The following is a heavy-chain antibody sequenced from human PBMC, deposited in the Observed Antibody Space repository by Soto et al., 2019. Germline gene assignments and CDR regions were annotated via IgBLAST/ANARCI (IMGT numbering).Heavy chain of an antibody. Sequence: EVQLLESGGGLVQPGGSLRLSCAASGFTFSSYAMSWVRQAPGKGLEWVSAISGSGGSTYYADSVKGRFTISRDNSKNTLYLQMNDLRAEDTAVYYCAKDYYESSGYYGTNWFDPWGQGTLVTVSS. V-gene: IGHV3-23*01. CDR3: AKDYYESSGYYGTNWFDP. CDR1: GFTFSSYA. CDR2: ISGSGGST. J-gene: IGHJ5*02. D-gene: IGHD3-22*01.